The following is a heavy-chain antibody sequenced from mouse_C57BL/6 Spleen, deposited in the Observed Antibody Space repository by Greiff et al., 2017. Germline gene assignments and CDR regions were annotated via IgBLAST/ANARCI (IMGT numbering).Heavy chain of an antibody. CDR2: IDPSDSYT. CDR1: GYTFTSYW. CDR3: ARYGTTLPHWYFDV. D-gene: IGHD1-1*01. Sequence: QVQLQQPGAELVRPGTSVKLSCKASGYTFTSYWMHWVKQRPGQGLEWIGVIDPSDSYTNYNQKFKGKATLTVDTSSSTAYMQLSSLTSEDSAVYYCARYGTTLPHWYFDVWGTGTTVTVSS. J-gene: IGHJ1*03. V-gene: IGHV1-59*01.